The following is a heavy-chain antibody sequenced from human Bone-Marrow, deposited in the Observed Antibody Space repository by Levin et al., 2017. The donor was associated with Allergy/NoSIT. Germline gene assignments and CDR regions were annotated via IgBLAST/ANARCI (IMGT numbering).Heavy chain of an antibody. CDR1: GYTFMKYS. CDR2: INTYNGDT. Sequence: ASVKVSCKASGYTFMKYSLSWVRQAPGQGLEWMGWINTYNGDTDYAQSFRGRVTITIDASTSTIYMDLRSLRSDDTAVYYCARVNRYCGSVKCYPDGFDMWGLGTMVTVSP. V-gene: IGHV1-18*01. CDR3: ARVNRYCGSVKCYPDGFDM. J-gene: IGHJ3*02. D-gene: IGHD2-2*01.